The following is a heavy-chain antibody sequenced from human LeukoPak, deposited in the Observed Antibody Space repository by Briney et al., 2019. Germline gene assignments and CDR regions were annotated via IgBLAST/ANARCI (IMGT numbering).Heavy chain of an antibody. V-gene: IGHV4-59*08. CDR3: ARYYGSGGGYFDY. D-gene: IGHD3-10*01. CDR1: GGSISSYY. CDR2: IYYSGST. J-gene: IGHJ4*02. Sequence: PSETLSLTCTVSGGSISSYYWSWIRQPPGKGLEWIGYIYYSGSTNYNPSLKSRVTISVDTSKNQFSLKLSSVTAADTAVYYCARYYGSGGGYFDYWGQGTLVTVSS.